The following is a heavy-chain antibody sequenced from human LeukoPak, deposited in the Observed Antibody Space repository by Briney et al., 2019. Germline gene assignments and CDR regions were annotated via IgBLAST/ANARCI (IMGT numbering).Heavy chain of an antibody. D-gene: IGHD6-25*01. CDR3: ARHGSGWYFDY. J-gene: IGHJ4*02. Sequence: SETLSLTCTVSGGSISSYYWSWLRQPPGKGLEWIGYIYYSGSTNNNPSLKSRATISVDTSKNQFSLKLSSVTAADTAVYYGARHGSGWYFDYWGQGTLVTVSS. CDR2: IYYSGST. CDR1: GGSISSYY. V-gene: IGHV4-59*08.